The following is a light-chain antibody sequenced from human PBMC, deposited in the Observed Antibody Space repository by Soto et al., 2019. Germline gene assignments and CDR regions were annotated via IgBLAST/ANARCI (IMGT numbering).Light chain of an antibody. J-gene: IGKJ2*01. CDR1: QTVDSIN. CDR3: QQYGTSPYT. CDR2: GAS. V-gene: IGKV3-20*01. Sequence: EIVLTQSPGTLSLSPGERATLSCRASQTVDSINLAWYQQKPGQAPRLLIYGASSWATGVPARFSGRGSGTDFTLTISRLGPADSAVYYCQQYGTSPYTFGQGTKLEI.